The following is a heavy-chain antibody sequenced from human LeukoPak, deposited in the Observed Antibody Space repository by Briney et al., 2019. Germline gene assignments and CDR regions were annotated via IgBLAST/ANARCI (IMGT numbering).Heavy chain of an antibody. D-gene: IGHD3-10*01. V-gene: IGHV3-11*05. J-gene: IGHJ4*02. Sequence: GGSLRLSCAASGFTFSDYYMSWIRQAPGKGLEWVSYISSSSSYTNYADSVKGRFTISRDNAKNSLYLQMNSLRTGDTAVYYCARDLGTGTIDYWGQGTLVTVSS. CDR1: GFTFSDYY. CDR2: ISSSSSYT. CDR3: ARDLGTGTIDY.